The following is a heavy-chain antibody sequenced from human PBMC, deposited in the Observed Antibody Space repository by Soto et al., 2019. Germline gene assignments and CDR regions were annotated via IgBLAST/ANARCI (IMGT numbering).Heavy chain of an antibody. J-gene: IGHJ3*02. D-gene: IGHD3-10*01. CDR3: ARDPGSGSYEDAFDI. Sequence: EVQLVESGGGLVQPGGSLRLSCAASGFTFSSYDMHWVRQATGKGLEWVSAIGTAGDTYYPGSVKGRFTISRENAKNSLYLQMNSLRAEDTAVYYCARDPGSGSYEDAFDIWGQGTMVTVSS. CDR2: IGTAGDT. CDR1: GFTFSSYD. V-gene: IGHV3-13*01.